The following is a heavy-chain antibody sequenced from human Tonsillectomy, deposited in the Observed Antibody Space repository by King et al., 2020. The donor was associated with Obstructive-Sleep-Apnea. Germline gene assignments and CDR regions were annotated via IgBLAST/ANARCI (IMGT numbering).Heavy chain of an antibody. V-gene: IGHV1-69*01. D-gene: IGHD6-6*01. CDR1: GGTFSSYD. Sequence: QLVQTGAEVKKPGSSVKVSCKASGGTFSSYDISWVRQAPGQGREWMGGINAIFGTANYAQKFQGGVTITEDESTSTAYMDLSSLRSEDTAVYDCARRGYSSSSRWFDPWGQGTLVTVSS. J-gene: IGHJ5*02. CDR2: INAIFGTA. CDR3: ARRGYSSSSRWFDP.